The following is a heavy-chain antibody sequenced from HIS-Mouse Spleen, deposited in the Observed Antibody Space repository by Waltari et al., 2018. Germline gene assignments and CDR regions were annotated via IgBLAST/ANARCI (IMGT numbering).Heavy chain of an antibody. CDR2: IYYSGST. CDR1: GGSISSCSYD. Sequence: QLQLQESGPGLVQPSETLSLTCTVSGGSISSCSYDWGWIRPPPGKGLEWIGSIYYSGSTYYNPSLKSRVTISVDTSKNQFSLRLSSVTAADTAVYYCAREIPYSSSWYDWYFDLWGRGTLVTVSS. V-gene: IGHV4-39*07. D-gene: IGHD6-13*01. CDR3: AREIPYSSSWYDWYFDL. J-gene: IGHJ2*01.